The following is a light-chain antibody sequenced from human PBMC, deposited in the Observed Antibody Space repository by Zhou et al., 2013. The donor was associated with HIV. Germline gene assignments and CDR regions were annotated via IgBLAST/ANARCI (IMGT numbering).Light chain of an antibody. CDR3: QQGNAFLALT. Sequence: IQMTQSPSTLSASVGDRVTITCRASQGISSALAWYQQKPGKAPKLLIYAASTLQSDVPSRFDGGGSGTEFTLTISGLQVEDFATYFCQQGNAFLALTFGGGTKVEIK. CDR2: AAS. V-gene: IGKV1-13*02. J-gene: IGKJ4*01. CDR1: QGISSA.